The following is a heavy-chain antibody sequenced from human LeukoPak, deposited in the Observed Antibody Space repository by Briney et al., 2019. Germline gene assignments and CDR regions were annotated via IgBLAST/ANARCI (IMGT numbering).Heavy chain of an antibody. Sequence: GGSLRLSCAASGFTFSSYAMHWVRQAPGKGLQWVAVISFDGNNKYYADSVKGRFTISRDNAKNSLYLQMNSLRAEDTAFYYCVKDMSSGWSWPPSSPHPGFDYWGQGTLVTVSS. CDR3: VKDMSSGWSWPPSSPHPGFDY. V-gene: IGHV3-30-3*01. CDR2: ISFDGNNK. CDR1: GFTFSSYA. J-gene: IGHJ4*02. D-gene: IGHD6-19*01.